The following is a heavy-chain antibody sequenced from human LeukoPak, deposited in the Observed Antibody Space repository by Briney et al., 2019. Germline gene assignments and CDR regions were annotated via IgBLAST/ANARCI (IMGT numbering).Heavy chain of an antibody. J-gene: IGHJ6*03. D-gene: IGHD3-10*01. CDR2: ISSSGSTI. V-gene: IGHV3-11*04. CDR3: ARDLAVAVRGLWEYMDV. CDR1: GFTFSDYY. Sequence: GGSLRLSCAASGFTFSDYYMSWIRQAPGKGLEWVSYISSSGSTIYYADSVKGRFTISRDNAKNSLYLQMNSLRAEGTAVYYCARDLAVAVRGLWEYMDVWGKGTTVTVSS.